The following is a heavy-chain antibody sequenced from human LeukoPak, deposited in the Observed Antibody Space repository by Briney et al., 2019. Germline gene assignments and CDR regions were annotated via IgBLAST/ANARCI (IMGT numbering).Heavy chain of an antibody. CDR1: GFTFDDYG. J-gene: IGHJ4*02. CDR2: INWNGGSS. V-gene: IGHV3-20*04. CDR3: AREVRNSGWPLYYFDY. Sequence: PGGSLRLSCAASGFTFDDYGMSWVRQAPGKGLEWVSGINWNGGSSGYADSVKGRFTISRDNAKNSLYLQMNSLRAEDTALYYCAREVRNSGWPLYYFDYWGQGTLVTVSS. D-gene: IGHD6-19*01.